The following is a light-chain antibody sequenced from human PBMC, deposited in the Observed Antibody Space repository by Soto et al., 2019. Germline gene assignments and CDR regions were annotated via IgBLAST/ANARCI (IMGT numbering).Light chain of an antibody. V-gene: IGKV3-15*01. CDR2: HAS. CDR1: QSVSSN. Sequence: EIVMTQSPATLSVSPGERATLSCRASQSVSSNLAWYQQKPGQAPRFLIFHASTRATGIPARFSGSGSGTEFTLTISSLQSEDFEVYYCQHYNNWPYTFGQGTKLEIK. CDR3: QHYNNWPYT. J-gene: IGKJ2*01.